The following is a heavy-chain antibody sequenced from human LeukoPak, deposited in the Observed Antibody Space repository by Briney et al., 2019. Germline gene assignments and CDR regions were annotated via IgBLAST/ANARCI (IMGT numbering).Heavy chain of an antibody. CDR2: FDPEDGET. D-gene: IGHD6-13*01. CDR1: GYTLTELS. CDR3: ATDVYSSSWYNY. Sequence: ASVKVSCKVSGYTLTELSMHWVRQAPGKGLEWMGGFDPEDGETIYAQKFQGRVTMTEDTSTDTAYKELSSLRSEDTAVYYCATDVYSSSWYNYWGQGTLVTVSS. J-gene: IGHJ4*02. V-gene: IGHV1-24*01.